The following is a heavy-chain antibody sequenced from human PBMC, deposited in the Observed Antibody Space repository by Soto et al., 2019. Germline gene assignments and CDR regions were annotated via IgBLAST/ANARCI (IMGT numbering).Heavy chain of an antibody. CDR1: GGTFSNSA. CDR3: ARDKDRLQLGGNYYYMLDV. Sequence: QVQLEQSGAEVKKPGSSVKVSCKASGGTFSNSAISWVRQAPGQGLEWLGGIMPIFRTPDYAQKFQGRVSITADESSSTAYMELSGLRYDDTAIYYCARDKDRLQLGGNYYYMLDVWGQGTTVTVSS. V-gene: IGHV1-69*12. J-gene: IGHJ6*02. D-gene: IGHD1-26*01. CDR2: IMPIFRTP.